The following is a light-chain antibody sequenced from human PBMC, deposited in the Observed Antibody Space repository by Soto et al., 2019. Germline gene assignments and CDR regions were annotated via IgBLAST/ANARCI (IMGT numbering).Light chain of an antibody. CDR3: QQLFT. CDR1: QGVRYS. V-gene: IGKV1-9*01. J-gene: IGKJ5*01. Sequence: SQLTQSPSSLSASVGDRVTITCRASQGVRYSLAWYQQKPGKAPELLIYSASTLQSGVPSRFIGRKSGTDFTLTISSLQPEDFATYYCQQLFTFGQGTRLEI. CDR2: SAS.